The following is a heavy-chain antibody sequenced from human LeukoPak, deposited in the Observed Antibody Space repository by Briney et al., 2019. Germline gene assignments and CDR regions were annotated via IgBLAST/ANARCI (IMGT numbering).Heavy chain of an antibody. D-gene: IGHD3-22*01. V-gene: IGHV1-69*13. CDR1: GYTFTSYA. CDR2: IIPIFETP. Sequence: ASVKVSCKASGYTFTSYAISWVRQAPGQGLEWMGGIIPIFETPTYAQKFHGRVTITADESTSTAYMELSSLRSEDTAVYYCANSPFRDSYDRSGYFSHRSYYFDYWGQGTLVTVSS. J-gene: IGHJ4*02. CDR3: ANSPFRDSYDRSGYFSHRSYYFDY.